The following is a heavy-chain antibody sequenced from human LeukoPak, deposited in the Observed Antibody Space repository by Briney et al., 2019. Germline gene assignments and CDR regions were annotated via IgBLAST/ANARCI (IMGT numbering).Heavy chain of an antibody. D-gene: IGHD2-21*02. Sequence: PSETLSLTCSVSGYSVSSGYYWGWIRQPPGKGLEWIGSIYHSGSTYYNPSLKSRVTVSVDTSKNQFSLKLSSVTAADTAVYYCARDDVATANYAFDIWGQGTMVTVSS. CDR3: ARDDVATANYAFDI. J-gene: IGHJ3*02. V-gene: IGHV4-38-2*02. CDR2: IYHSGST. CDR1: GYSVSSGYY.